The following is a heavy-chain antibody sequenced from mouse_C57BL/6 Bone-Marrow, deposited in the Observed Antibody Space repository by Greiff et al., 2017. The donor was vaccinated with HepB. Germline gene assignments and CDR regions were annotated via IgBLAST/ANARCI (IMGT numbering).Heavy chain of an antibody. J-gene: IGHJ4*01. CDR1: GYAFSSSW. CDR2: IYPGDGDT. V-gene: IGHV1-82*01. D-gene: IGHD1-1*01. Sequence: QVQLKESGPELVKPGASVKISCKASGYAFSSSWMNWVKQRPGKGLEWIGRIYPGDGDTNYNGKFKGKATLTADKSSSTAYMQLSSLTSEDSAVYFCARWDYGSSYYAMDYWGQGTSVTVSS. CDR3: ARWDYGSSYYAMDY.